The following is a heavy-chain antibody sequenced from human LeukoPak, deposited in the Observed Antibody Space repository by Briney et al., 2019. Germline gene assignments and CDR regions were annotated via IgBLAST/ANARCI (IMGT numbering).Heavy chain of an antibody. Sequence: GGSLRLSCAASGFTFSSYSMNWVRQAPGKGLEWVSSISSSSSTIYYADSVKGRFTISRDNAKNSLYLQMNSLRAEDTAVYYCARGHCSSTSCYYYYYMDVWGKGTTVTVSS. CDR3: ARGHCSSTSCYYYYYMDV. D-gene: IGHD2-2*01. CDR2: ISSSSSTI. V-gene: IGHV3-48*04. CDR1: GFTFSSYS. J-gene: IGHJ6*03.